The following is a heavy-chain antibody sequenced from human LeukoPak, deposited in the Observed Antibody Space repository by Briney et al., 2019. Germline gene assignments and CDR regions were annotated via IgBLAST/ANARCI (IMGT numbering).Heavy chain of an antibody. CDR2: ISWNSGSI. Sequence: PGGSLRLSCAASGFTFDDYAMHWVRQAPGKGLEWVSGISWNSGSIGYADSVKGRFTISRDNAKNSLYLQMNSLRAEDTAVYYCARDGKTGYCSTTSCYTNHYFDYWGQGTLVTVSS. CDR1: GFTFDDYA. J-gene: IGHJ4*02. D-gene: IGHD2-2*02. CDR3: ARDGKTGYCSTTSCYTNHYFDY. V-gene: IGHV3-9*01.